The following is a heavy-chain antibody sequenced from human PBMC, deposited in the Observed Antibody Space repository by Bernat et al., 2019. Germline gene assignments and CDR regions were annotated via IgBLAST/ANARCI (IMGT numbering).Heavy chain of an antibody. V-gene: IGHV3-23*04. CDR1: GFTFSSYA. J-gene: IGHJ4*02. Sequence: EVQLVESGGGLVQPGGSLGLSCAASGFTFSSYAMSWVRQAPGKGLEWVSVISGSGGNTYYADSVKGRFTISRDNSKNTLYPQMNSLRAEDTAVYYCAKNNDKHSGGWSTNFDYWGQGTLVTVSS. CDR3: AKNNDKHSGGWSTNFDY. CDR2: ISGSGGNT. D-gene: IGHD6-13*01.